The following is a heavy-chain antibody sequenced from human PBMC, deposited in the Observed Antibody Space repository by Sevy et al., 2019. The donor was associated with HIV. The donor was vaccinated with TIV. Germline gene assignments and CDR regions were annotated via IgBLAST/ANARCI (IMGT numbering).Heavy chain of an antibody. J-gene: IGHJ5*02. Sequence: SETLSLTCTVSGGSISSYYWSWIRQPAGKGLEWIGRIYTSGSTNYNPSLKGRVTMSVDTSKNQFSLKLSSVTAADTAVYYCASGKVAANYNWFDPWGQGTLVTVSS. V-gene: IGHV4-4*07. D-gene: IGHD2-15*01. CDR1: GGSISSYY. CDR2: IYTSGST. CDR3: ASGKVAANYNWFDP.